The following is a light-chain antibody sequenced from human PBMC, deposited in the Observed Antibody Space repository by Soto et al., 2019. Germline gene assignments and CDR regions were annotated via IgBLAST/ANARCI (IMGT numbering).Light chain of an antibody. CDR3: CSYAGSYTWV. J-gene: IGLJ3*02. Sequence: QSALTQPRSVSGSPGQSVTISCTGTSSDVGSYNSVSWFQQHPGNAPKPMIYDVSKRPSGVPDRFSGSKSGSTASLTISGLQADDEADYYCCSYAGSYTWVFGGGTKLPVL. CDR2: DVS. V-gene: IGLV2-11*01. CDR1: SSDVGSYNS.